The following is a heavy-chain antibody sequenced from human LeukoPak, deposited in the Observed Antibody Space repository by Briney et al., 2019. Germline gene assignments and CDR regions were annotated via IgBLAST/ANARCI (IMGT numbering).Heavy chain of an antibody. Sequence: TPSETLSLTCTVSGGSISSSSYYWGWIRQPPGKGLEWIGSIYYSGSTYYNPSLKSRVTISVDTSKNQFSLKLSSVTAADTAVYYCARVDTMIVVVIRWGQGTLVTVSS. CDR2: IYYSGST. J-gene: IGHJ4*02. D-gene: IGHD3-22*01. V-gene: IGHV4-39*01. CDR1: GGSISSSSYY. CDR3: ARVDTMIVVVIR.